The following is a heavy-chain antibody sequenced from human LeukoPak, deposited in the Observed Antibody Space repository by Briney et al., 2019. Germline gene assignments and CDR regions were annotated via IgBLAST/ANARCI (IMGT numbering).Heavy chain of an antibody. J-gene: IGHJ4*02. CDR1: GFTVSSNS. V-gene: IGHV3-66*03. D-gene: IGHD5-24*01. CDR2: IYSDNT. CDR3: ARRSRDGWYFDY. Sequence: GGSLRLSCTVSGFTVSSNSMSWVRQAPGKGLEWVSFIYSDNTHYSDSVKGRFTISRDNSKNTLYLQMNSLRAEDTAVYYCARRSRDGWYFDYWGQGTLVTVSS.